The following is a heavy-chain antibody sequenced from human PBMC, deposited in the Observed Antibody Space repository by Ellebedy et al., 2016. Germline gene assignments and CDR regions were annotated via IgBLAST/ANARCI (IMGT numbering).Heavy chain of an antibody. J-gene: IGHJ4*02. D-gene: IGHD6-19*01. V-gene: IGHV3-74*01. Sequence: GESLKISCAGSGFTFSTYWMHWVRQAPGKGLVWVSRINGDESSTTYADSVKGRFTVSRDNAKNTLYLQMNSLRGEDTAVYYCVREKVAVTGTGYAEYWGRGALATVSS. CDR3: VREKVAVTGTGYAEY. CDR2: INGDESST. CDR1: GFTFSTYW.